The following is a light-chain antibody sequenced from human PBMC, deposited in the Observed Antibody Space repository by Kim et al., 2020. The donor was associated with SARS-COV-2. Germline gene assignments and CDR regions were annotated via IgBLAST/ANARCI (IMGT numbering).Light chain of an antibody. J-gene: IGLJ2*01. V-gene: IGLV3-21*04. Sequence: APGRPARITCEGNKIGSKNVHWYQQKPGQAPVLVIYYDSDRPSGIPERFSGSNSGNTATLTISRVEAGDEADYYCQVWDSSSDHVVFGGGTQLTVL. CDR3: QVWDSSSDHVV. CDR2: YDS. CDR1: KIGSKN.